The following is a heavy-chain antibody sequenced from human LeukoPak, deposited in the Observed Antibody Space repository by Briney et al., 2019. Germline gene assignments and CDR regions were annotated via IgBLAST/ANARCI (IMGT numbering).Heavy chain of an antibody. J-gene: IGHJ3*02. V-gene: IGHV3-23*01. D-gene: IGHD3-10*01. CDR3: AKGRLLWFGPNAFDI. CDR1: GFTFSSYA. CDR2: ISGSGGST. Sequence: GGSLRLSCAAYGFTFSSYAMSWVRQAPGKGLGWVSAISGSGGSTYYADSVKGRFTISRDNSKNTLYLQMNSLRAEDTAVYYCAKGRLLWFGPNAFDIWGQGTMVTVSS.